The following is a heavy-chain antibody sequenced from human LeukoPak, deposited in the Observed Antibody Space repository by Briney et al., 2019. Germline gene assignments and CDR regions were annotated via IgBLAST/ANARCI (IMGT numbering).Heavy chain of an antibody. CDR3: ARERYGSGSSDAFDI. D-gene: IGHD3-10*01. V-gene: IGHV3-23*01. Sequence: GGSLRLSCAASGFTFSSYAMSWVRQAPGKGLEWVSSISGGGSNTYYADSVKGRFTISRDNSKNTLYLQMNSLRAEDTAVYYCARERYGSGSSDAFDIWGQGTMVTVSS. CDR1: GFTFSSYA. CDR2: ISGGGSNT. J-gene: IGHJ3*02.